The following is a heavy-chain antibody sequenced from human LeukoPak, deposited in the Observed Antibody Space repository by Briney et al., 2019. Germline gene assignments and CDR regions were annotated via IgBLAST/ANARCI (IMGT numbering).Heavy chain of an antibody. Sequence: NSSETLSLTCTVSGGSITSSGYYWGWIRQPPGQGLEWFGNIYYIGSTYYNPSLKSRATIFVDTSKSQFSLKVTSVTAADTAVYYCARKSTSATHLVDFDYWGQGILVTVSS. V-gene: IGHV4-39*01. J-gene: IGHJ4*02. CDR2: IYYIGST. CDR1: GGSITSSGYY. CDR3: ARKSTSATHLVDFDY. D-gene: IGHD2-2*01.